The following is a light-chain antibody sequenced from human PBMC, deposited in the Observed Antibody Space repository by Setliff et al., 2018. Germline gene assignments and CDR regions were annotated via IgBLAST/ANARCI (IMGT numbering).Light chain of an antibody. Sequence: QSVLTQPASVSGSPGQSITISCTGTSGDVGGYDYVSWYQQHPGKAPELMIYDVSNRPSGVSNRFSGSKSGNTASLTISGLQAEDEADYYCGSYTSINTLLYIFGTGTKV. CDR2: DVS. CDR1: SGDVGGYDY. V-gene: IGLV2-14*01. CDR3: GSYTSINTLLYI. J-gene: IGLJ1*01.